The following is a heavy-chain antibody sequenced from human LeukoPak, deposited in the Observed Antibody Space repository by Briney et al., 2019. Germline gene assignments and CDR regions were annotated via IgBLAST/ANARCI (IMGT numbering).Heavy chain of an antibody. J-gene: IGHJ4*02. CDR3: VKDRGSSGSYYRGTFDY. CDR1: GFTFSRYP. V-gene: IGHV3-64D*06. CDR2: ISTNGGST. D-gene: IGHD3-10*01. Sequence: GGSLRLSCSASGFTFSRYPMDWVRQAPGKGLEYVSAISTNGGSTYYAGSVKGRFTISRDNSKNTLYLQMSSLRAEDTAVYYCVKDRGSSGSYYRGTFDYWGQGTLVTVSS.